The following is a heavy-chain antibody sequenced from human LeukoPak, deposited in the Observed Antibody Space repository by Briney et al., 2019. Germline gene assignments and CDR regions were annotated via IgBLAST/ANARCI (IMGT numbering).Heavy chain of an antibody. J-gene: IGHJ5*02. Sequence: ASVKVSCKASGYTFTGYYMHWVRQAPGQGLEWMGRINPNSGGTNYAQKFQGRVTMTRDTSISTAYMELSRLRSDDTAVYYCARVSRFYSSSTSCYGSDWFDPWGQGTLVTVSS. CDR1: GYTFTGYY. CDR2: INPNSGGT. V-gene: IGHV1-2*06. CDR3: ARVSRFYSSSTSCYGSDWFDP. D-gene: IGHD2-2*01.